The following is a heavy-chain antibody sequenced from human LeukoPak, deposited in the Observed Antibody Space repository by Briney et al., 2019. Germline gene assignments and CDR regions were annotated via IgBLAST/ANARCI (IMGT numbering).Heavy chain of an antibody. J-gene: IGHJ6*04. V-gene: IGHV3-30-3*01. CDR1: GFTFGSYA. D-gene: IGHD1-26*01. Sequence: GGSLRLSCAASGFTFGSYAMHWVRQAPGKGLEWVAVISYDGSNKYYADSVKGRFTISRDNSKNTLYLQMNSLRAEDTAVYYCARDGILGGRGSPYYYYYGMDVWGKGTTVTVSS. CDR3: ARDGILGGRGSPYYYYYGMDV. CDR2: ISYDGSNK.